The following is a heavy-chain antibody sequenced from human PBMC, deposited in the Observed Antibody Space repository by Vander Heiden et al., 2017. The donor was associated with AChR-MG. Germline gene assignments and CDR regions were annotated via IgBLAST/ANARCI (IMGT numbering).Heavy chain of an antibody. Sequence: EVQRLESGGGLVQPGGSLRLSCAASGFTFSSYAMTWVRQAPGKGLEWVSGISGSGDNTYYADSVKGRFTISRDNSKNTLYLQINSLRAEDTAVYYCALTEKGVVSTTRKWIDYWGQGTLVTVSS. V-gene: IGHV3-23*01. D-gene: IGHD5-12*01. CDR1: GFTFSSYA. CDR2: ISGSGDNT. J-gene: IGHJ4*02. CDR3: ALTEKGVVSTTRKWIDY.